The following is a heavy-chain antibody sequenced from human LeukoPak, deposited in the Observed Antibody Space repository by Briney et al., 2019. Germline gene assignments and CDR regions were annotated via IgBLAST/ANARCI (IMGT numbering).Heavy chain of an antibody. CDR2: IIPIFGTA. V-gene: IGHV1-69*06. CDR1: GGTFSSYA. CDR3: ARDIGYSYGKIFDY. D-gene: IGHD5-18*01. J-gene: IGHJ4*02. Sequence: AASVKVSCKASGGTFSSYAISWVRQAPGQGLEWMGGIIPIFGTANYAQKFQGRVTITADKSTSTAYMELSSLRSEDTAVYYCARDIGYSYGKIFDYWGQGTLVTVSS.